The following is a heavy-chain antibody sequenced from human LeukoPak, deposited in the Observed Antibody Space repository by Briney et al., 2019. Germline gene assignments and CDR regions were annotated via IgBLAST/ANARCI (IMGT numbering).Heavy chain of an antibody. Sequence: PRGPLRLSCSASGFTFSSYAMHSVRQAPGKGLEFVSGISSKGGSTYYTDHVKGRLTISRDNSKNRVYLQMSSLRPEDTAVYFCVKRLNNYFDYWGQGALVTVSS. CDR3: VKRLNNYFDY. D-gene: IGHD4/OR15-4a*01. CDR1: GFTFSSYA. V-gene: IGHV3-64D*06. J-gene: IGHJ4*02. CDR2: ISSKGGST.